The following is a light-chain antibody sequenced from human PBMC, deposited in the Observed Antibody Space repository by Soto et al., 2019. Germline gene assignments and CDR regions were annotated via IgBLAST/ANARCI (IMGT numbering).Light chain of an antibody. CDR1: SSDVGGYNY. CDR3: SSYMSSSAYV. CDR2: DVT. J-gene: IGLJ1*01. Sequence: QSALTQPASVSGSPGQSITISCTGTSSDVGGYNYISWYQQHPDKAPKLLIYDVTNRPSGVSTRFSGSKSGNTASLTISGLQAEDEADYYCSSYMSSSAYVFGTGTKLTVL. V-gene: IGLV2-14*01.